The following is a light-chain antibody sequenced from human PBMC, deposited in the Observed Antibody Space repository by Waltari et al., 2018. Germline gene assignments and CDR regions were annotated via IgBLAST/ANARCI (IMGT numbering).Light chain of an antibody. CDR1: QILGSY. Sequence: ELVLTQSPATLSLSPGERATLACRASQILGSYLAWYQQKPGLPPRLLIYDASNRATGIPARFSGSGSGTDFTLTISSLEPEDFAVYFCQHRANSWTFGQGTKVEIK. J-gene: IGKJ1*01. CDR2: DAS. V-gene: IGKV3-11*01. CDR3: QHRANSWT.